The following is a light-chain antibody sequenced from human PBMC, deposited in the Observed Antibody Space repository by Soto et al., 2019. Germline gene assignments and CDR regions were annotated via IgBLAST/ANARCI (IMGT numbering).Light chain of an antibody. CDR3: SLDAGSSIYV. V-gene: IGLV2-23*02. CDR1: VGFYGL. J-gene: IGLJ1*01. Sequence: QTVLAQPASVSGSPGQSITMSCTDVGFYGLVSWYQQHPGKVPKLMIYDVSKRPSGVSERFSGSKSGNTAYLTISALQADDEADYYCSLDAGSSIYVFGPGTKVTV. CDR2: DVS.